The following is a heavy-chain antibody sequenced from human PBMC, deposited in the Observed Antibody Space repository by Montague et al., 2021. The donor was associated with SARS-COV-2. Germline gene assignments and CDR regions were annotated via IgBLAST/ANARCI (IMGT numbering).Heavy chain of an antibody. D-gene: IGHD5-18*01. V-gene: IGHV3-74*01. Sequence: SLRLSCAASGFTFSSYWMHWVRQAPGKGLAWVSRINSDGSSTSYADSVKGRFTISRDNAKNTLYLQMNSLRAEDTAVYYCAREGPVTIYYFDYWGQGTLVTVSS. J-gene: IGHJ4*02. CDR1: GFTFSSYW. CDR3: AREGPVTIYYFDY. CDR2: INSDGSST.